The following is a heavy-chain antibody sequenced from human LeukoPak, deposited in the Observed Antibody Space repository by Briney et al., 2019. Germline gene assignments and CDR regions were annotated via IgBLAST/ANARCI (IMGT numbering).Heavy chain of an antibody. J-gene: IGHJ3*02. CDR1: GLTVSGYF. D-gene: IGHD3-22*01. Sequence: PGGSLRLSCAASGLTVSGYFMTWVRQAPGKGPDWVSVIYSGGSTYYADSVKGRFTISRDNSKNTLYLLMNSLKTEDTAVYYCARVVYSGGYSQGFDIWGQGTMVTVSS. V-gene: IGHV3-66*01. CDR3: ARVVYSGGYSQGFDI. CDR2: IYSGGST.